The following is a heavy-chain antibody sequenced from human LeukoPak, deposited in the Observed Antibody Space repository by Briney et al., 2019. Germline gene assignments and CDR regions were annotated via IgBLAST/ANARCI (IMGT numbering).Heavy chain of an antibody. Sequence: SETLSLTCTVSGGSISSGYHYWGWIRQPPGKGLEWIGSIYESGRTHYNPSLRSRITISVDTSKNQFSLELSSVAAADTAVYYCARGDSSSWSLFDYWGQGTLVTVSS. CDR1: GGSISSGYHY. CDR3: ARGDSSSWSLFDY. J-gene: IGHJ4*02. V-gene: IGHV4-39*01. D-gene: IGHD6-13*01. CDR2: IYESGRT.